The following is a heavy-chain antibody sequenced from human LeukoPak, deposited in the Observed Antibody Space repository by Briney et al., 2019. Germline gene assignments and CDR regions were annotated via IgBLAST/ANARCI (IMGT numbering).Heavy chain of an antibody. CDR3: ARSLRVRGVPDYMDV. CDR2: IYSGGST. V-gene: IGHV3-53*01. CDR1: GFTVSSNY. J-gene: IGHJ6*03. D-gene: IGHD3-10*01. Sequence: PGGSLRLSCAASGFTVSSNYMSWVRQAPGKGLEWVSLIYSGGSTFYADSVKGRFTISRDNSKNTLYLQMNSLRAEDTAVYYCARSLRVRGVPDYMDVWGKGTTVTISS.